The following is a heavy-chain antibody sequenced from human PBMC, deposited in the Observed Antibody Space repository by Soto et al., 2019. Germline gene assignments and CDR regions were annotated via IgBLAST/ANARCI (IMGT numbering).Heavy chain of an antibody. J-gene: IGHJ6*02. CDR3: AKAESNRGYNYYAMDV. D-gene: IGHD4-4*01. Sequence: QVQLVESGGGVVQPGRSLRLSCAAAGFTFYKYGMHWVRQAPGKGLEWVALISQDGSNKYYVDSVKGRFTIARDNSTNTVFLQMNSLRPEDTALYFCAKAESNRGYNYYAMDVWGQGTTVTVSS. V-gene: IGHV3-30*18. CDR1: GFTFYKYG. CDR2: ISQDGSNK.